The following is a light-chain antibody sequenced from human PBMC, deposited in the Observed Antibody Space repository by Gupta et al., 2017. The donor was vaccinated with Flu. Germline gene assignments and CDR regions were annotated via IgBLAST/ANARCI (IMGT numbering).Light chain of an antibody. J-gene: IGLJ2*01. V-gene: IGLV3-21*03. CDR3: QVWDSTSDPPVV. CDR2: DDA. Sequence: SSVLTQPPSVSVAPGKTATITCEGNNIGSRNVHWYQQKPGQAPVLVVFDDADGPSGIPERFSGSNSGNTDTLTISRVEAGDEADYYCQVWDSTSDPPVVFGGGTKMTVL. CDR1: NIGSRN.